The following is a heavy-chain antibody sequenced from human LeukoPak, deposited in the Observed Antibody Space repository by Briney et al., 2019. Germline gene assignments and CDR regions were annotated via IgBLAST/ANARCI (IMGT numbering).Heavy chain of an antibody. CDR2: ISYDGSNK. CDR3: ARDRAAAASGVFDY. V-gene: IGHV3-30-3*01. Sequence: GGSLRLSCAASGFTFSSYAMHWVRQAPGEGLEWVAVISYDGSNKYYADSVKGRFTISRDNSKNTLYLQMNSLRAEDTAVYYCARDRAAAASGVFDYWGQGTLVTVSS. CDR1: GFTFSSYA. J-gene: IGHJ4*02. D-gene: IGHD6-13*01.